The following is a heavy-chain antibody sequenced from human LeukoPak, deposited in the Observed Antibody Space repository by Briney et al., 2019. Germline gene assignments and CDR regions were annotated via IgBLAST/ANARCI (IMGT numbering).Heavy chain of an antibody. CDR3: ARGYSGYDPFDY. J-gene: IGHJ4*02. Sequence: SETLSLTCAVYGGSFSGYYWSWIRQPPGKGLEWIGEINHSGSTNYNPSLKSRVTISVDTSKNQFSLKPSSVTAADTAVYYCARGYSGYDPFDYWGQGTLATVSS. D-gene: IGHD5-12*01. CDR1: GGSFSGYY. CDR2: INHSGST. V-gene: IGHV4-34*01.